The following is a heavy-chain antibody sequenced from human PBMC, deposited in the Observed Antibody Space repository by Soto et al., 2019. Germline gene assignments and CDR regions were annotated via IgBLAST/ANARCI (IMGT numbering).Heavy chain of an antibody. Sequence: NPSETLSLTCAVSGYSISSGYYWGWIRQPPGKGLEWIGSIYHSGSTYYNPSLKSRVTISVDTSKNQFSLKLSSVTAADTAVYYCARDWVYDILTGPNWFDPWGQGTLVTVSS. J-gene: IGHJ5*02. CDR2: IYHSGST. CDR3: ARDWVYDILTGPNWFDP. D-gene: IGHD3-9*01. CDR1: GYSISSGYY. V-gene: IGHV4-38-2*02.